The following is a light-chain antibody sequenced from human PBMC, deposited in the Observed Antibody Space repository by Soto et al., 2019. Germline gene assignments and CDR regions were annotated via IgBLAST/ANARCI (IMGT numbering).Light chain of an antibody. Sequence: EIVLTQSPVTLSVSPGERATLSCRASQSITTTLVWYRQKPGLPPRLLIYGASIRATGVPDRFSGSGSGTEFTLTISSLQSEDFAVYYCQQYNNWVTFAGGTKEEIK. V-gene: IGKV3-15*01. CDR2: GAS. CDR3: QQYNNWVT. CDR1: QSITTT. J-gene: IGKJ4*02.